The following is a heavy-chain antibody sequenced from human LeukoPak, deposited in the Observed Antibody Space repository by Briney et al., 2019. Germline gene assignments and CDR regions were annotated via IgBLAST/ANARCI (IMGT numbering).Heavy chain of an antibody. V-gene: IGHV4-59*08. CDR2: IYYSGST. D-gene: IGHD5-12*01. Sequence: SETLSLTCSVSGGSISSYYWSWIRQPPGKGLEWFGYIYYSGSTNYKAPLKSRVTMSGDTSKNQFSLELRSVTAADTAVYYCARHAESGYDRFDLWGQGTLVTVSS. CDR3: ARHAESGYDRFDL. J-gene: IGHJ5*02. CDR1: GGSISSYY.